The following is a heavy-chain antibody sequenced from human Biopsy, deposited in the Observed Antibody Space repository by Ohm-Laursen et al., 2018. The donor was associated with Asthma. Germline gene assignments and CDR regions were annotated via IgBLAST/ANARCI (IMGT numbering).Heavy chain of an antibody. CDR1: GGTFNTYV. CDR3: ARKAGSCISRTCYSLDF. Sequence: SSVKLSCKSLGGTFNTYVIGWARQAPGHGLEWMGGINSVFGTTTYPQKFQDRVTITADDSTSTVYMELSSLRSEDTAVYYCARKAGSCISRTCYSLDFWGQGTLVTVSS. V-gene: IGHV1-69*01. CDR2: INSVFGTT. D-gene: IGHD2-2*01. J-gene: IGHJ4*02.